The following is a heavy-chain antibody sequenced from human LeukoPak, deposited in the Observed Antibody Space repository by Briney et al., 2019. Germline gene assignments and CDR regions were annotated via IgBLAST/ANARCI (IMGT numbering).Heavy chain of an antibody. CDR2: IYPGDSDT. J-gene: IGHJ3*02. CDR1: EYSFTSYW. Sequence: GESLKISCKGAEYSFTSYWIGWVRQMPGKGLEWMGIIYPGDSDTRYSPSFQGQVTISADKSISTAYLQWSSLKASDTAMYYCATARAAHDAFDIWGQGTMVTFSS. V-gene: IGHV5-51*01. CDR3: ATARAAHDAFDI. D-gene: IGHD2-15*01.